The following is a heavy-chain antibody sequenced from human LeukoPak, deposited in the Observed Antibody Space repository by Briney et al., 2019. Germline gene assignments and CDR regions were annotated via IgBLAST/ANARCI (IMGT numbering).Heavy chain of an antibody. CDR3: ARDRGGYGNWFDP. D-gene: IGHD5-18*01. CDR2: IIPIFGTA. V-gene: IGHV1-69*05. CDR1: GGTFSSYA. Sequence: SSVKVSCKASGGTFSSYAISWVRQAPGQGLEWMGGIIPIFGTANYAQKFQGRVTITTDESTRTAYMELSRLRSEDTAVYYCARDRGGYGNWFDPWGQGTLVTVSS. J-gene: IGHJ5*02.